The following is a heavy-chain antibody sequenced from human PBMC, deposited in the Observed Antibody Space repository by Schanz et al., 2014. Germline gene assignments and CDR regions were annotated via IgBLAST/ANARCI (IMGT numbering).Heavy chain of an antibody. CDR3: ARDRWDWNNAFDI. D-gene: IGHD1-1*01. Sequence: EVQLVESGGGLIQPWGSLRLSCAASGFTVSSNYMSWVRQAPGKGLEWVSVIYSGGSTYYADSVKGRFTISRDNSKSTLYLQMNSLRAEDTAVYYCARDRWDWNNAFDIWGQGTMVTVSS. J-gene: IGHJ3*02. CDR2: IYSGGST. CDR1: GFTVSSNY. V-gene: IGHV3-53*01.